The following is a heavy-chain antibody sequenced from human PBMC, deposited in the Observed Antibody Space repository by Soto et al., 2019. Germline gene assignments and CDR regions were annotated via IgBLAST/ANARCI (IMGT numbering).Heavy chain of an antibody. CDR1: GGSFSGYY. Sequence: SETLSLTCAVYGGSFSGYYWSWIRQPPGKGLEWIGEINHSGSTNYNPSLKSRVTISVDTSKNQFSLKLSSVTAADTAVYYCARVANDYIWGSYQGFDPWGQGTLVTVSS. D-gene: IGHD3-16*02. CDR2: INHSGST. V-gene: IGHV4-34*01. J-gene: IGHJ5*02. CDR3: ARVANDYIWGSYQGFDP.